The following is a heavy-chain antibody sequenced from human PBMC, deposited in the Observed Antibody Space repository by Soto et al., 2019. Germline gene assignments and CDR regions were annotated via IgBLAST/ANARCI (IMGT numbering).Heavy chain of an antibody. D-gene: IGHD3-3*01. Sequence: QVQLQQWGAGLLKPSETLSLACAVYGGCFSDYFWGWIRHPPGKGLEWIGEIHHSGTTHYNPALKSRVTISVDTSKNQFSLRLNSVTAADTAVYYCARQPVSLSGKFFFYSNGLDVWGQGTTVTVSS. CDR2: IHHSGTT. CDR1: GGCFSDYF. CDR3: ARQPVSLSGKFFFYSNGLDV. V-gene: IGHV4-34*01. J-gene: IGHJ6*02.